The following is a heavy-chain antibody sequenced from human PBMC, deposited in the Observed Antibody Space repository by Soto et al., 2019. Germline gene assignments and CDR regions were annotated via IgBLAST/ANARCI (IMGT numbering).Heavy chain of an antibody. CDR2: ISGSGDTS. V-gene: IGHV3-23*01. CDR1: GFTFSNYA. CDR3: AKEGTSRLYYFDY. Sequence: EVQLLESGGGLVQPGGSLRLSCAASGFTFSNYAISWVRQAPVKGLEWVSIISGSGDTSYYADSVKGRFTISRDNSRNTLYLQMNSLRAGDSAKYYCAKEGTSRLYYFDYWVPGTLVTVSS. D-gene: IGHD2-2*01. J-gene: IGHJ4*02.